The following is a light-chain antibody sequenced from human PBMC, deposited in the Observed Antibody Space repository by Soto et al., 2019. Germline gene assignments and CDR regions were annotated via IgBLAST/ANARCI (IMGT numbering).Light chain of an antibody. CDR3: QQYENYWT. Sequence: IHMTHSPSTLSGSVVYRVSITVLASQTIISWLAWYQHKPGKAPKLLIYDASNLDSGVPSRFSGSGSGTEFSLTISNLQPDDCATYFCQQYENYWTFGQGTKVDIK. CDR1: QTIISW. CDR2: DAS. J-gene: IGKJ1*01. V-gene: IGKV1-5*01.